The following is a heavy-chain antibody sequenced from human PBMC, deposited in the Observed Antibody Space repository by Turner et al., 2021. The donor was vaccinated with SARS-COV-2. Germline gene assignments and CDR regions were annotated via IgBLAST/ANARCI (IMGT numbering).Heavy chain of an antibody. J-gene: IGHJ6*02. D-gene: IGHD5-18*01. Sequence: QLQLQESGPGLVKPSETLSLTCTVSGGSISSSTYYWGWNRQPPGRGLEWIGNIYYSGSTYYTPSLKSRVTISVDTSKNQFSLKLSSVTAADTAVYYCARLMDTAMDYYGMDVWGQGTTVTVSS. CDR3: ARLMDTAMDYYGMDV. V-gene: IGHV4-39*01. CDR2: IYYSGST. CDR1: GGSISSSTYY.